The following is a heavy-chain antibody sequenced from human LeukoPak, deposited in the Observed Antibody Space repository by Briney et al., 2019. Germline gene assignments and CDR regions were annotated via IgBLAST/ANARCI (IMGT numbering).Heavy chain of an antibody. Sequence: SETLSLTCTVSGGSISSYYWSWIRQPPGKGLEWIGYIYYSGSTNYNPSLKSRVTISVDTSKNQFSLKLSSVTAADTAVYYCARDGRYYDSPIGYWGQGTLVTVSS. CDR1: GGSISSYY. D-gene: IGHD3-22*01. V-gene: IGHV4-59*01. CDR3: ARDGRYYDSPIGY. CDR2: IYYSGST. J-gene: IGHJ4*02.